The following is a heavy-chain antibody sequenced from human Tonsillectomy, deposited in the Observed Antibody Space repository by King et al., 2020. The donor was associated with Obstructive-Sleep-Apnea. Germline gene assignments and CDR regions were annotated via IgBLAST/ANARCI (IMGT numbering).Heavy chain of an antibody. CDR3: ARGEVVVAATSPYYYYGMDV. CDR1: GYTFSNYG. J-gene: IGHJ6*02. V-gene: IGHV1-18*04. CDR2: ISAYNANT. Sequence: VQLVESGAEVKKPGASVKVSCKASGYTFSNYGISWVRQAPGQGLEWMGWISAYNANTNYAQKLQGRVTMTTDTSTSTAYMELRSLRSDETAVYYCARGEVVVAATSPYYYYGMDVWGQGTTVTVSS. D-gene: IGHD2-15*01.